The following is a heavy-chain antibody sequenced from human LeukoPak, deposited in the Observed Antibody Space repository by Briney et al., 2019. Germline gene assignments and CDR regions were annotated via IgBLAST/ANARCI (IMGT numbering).Heavy chain of an antibody. CDR3: ARDQRGWSSLGYLYYYMDV. D-gene: IGHD6-19*01. CDR2: ISSSSSYI. CDR1: GFTFSSYG. J-gene: IGHJ6*03. V-gene: IGHV3-21*01. Sequence: GGSLRLSCAASGFTFSSYGMNWVRQAPGKGLEWVSSISSSSSYIYYADSVEGRFTVSRDNAKNSLYLQMNSLRAEDTAVYYCARDQRGWSSLGYLYYYMDVWGKGTTVTISS.